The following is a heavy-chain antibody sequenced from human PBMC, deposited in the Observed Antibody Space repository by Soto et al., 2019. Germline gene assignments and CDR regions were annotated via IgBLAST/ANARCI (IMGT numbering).Heavy chain of an antibody. V-gene: IGHV3-30*18. CDR3: AKAVGATQRGYFDY. D-gene: IGHD1-26*01. J-gene: IGHJ4*02. Sequence: QVQLVESGGGVVQPGRSLRLSCVASGFTFSSYGMHWVRQAPGKGLEWVAVISYDGSNKYCADSVKGRFTISRDNSKNTLYLQMNSLRAEDTAVYYCAKAVGATQRGYFDYWGQGTLVTVSS. CDR1: GFTFSSYG. CDR2: ISYDGSNK.